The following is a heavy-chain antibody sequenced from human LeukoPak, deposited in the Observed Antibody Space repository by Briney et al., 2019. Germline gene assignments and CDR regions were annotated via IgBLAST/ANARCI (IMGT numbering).Heavy chain of an antibody. Sequence: ASVKVSCKVSGYTLTELSMHWVRQAPGKGLEWMGGFDPEDGETIYAQKFQGRVTMTEDTSTDTAYMELSSLGSEDTAVYYCAPRIAARLGYYYYYMDVWGKGTTVTVSS. J-gene: IGHJ6*03. D-gene: IGHD6-6*01. V-gene: IGHV1-24*01. CDR2: FDPEDGET. CDR1: GYTLTELS. CDR3: APRIAARLGYYYYYMDV.